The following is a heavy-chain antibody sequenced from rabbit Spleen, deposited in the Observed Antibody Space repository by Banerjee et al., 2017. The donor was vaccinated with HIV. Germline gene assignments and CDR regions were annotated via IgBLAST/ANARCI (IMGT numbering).Heavy chain of an antibody. J-gene: IGHJ6*01. Sequence: QSLEESGGGLVQPEGSLTLTCTASGFSFSGDYDMCWVRQAPGKGLEWIVCIDIGSSGFTYYANWAKGRFTISKTSSTTVTLQMTSLTAADTATYFCARDTSSSFSSYGMDLWGPGTLVTVS. CDR3: ARDTSSSFSSYGMDL. CDR1: GFSFSGDYD. CDR2: IDIGSSGFT. D-gene: IGHD1-1*01. V-gene: IGHV1S40*01.